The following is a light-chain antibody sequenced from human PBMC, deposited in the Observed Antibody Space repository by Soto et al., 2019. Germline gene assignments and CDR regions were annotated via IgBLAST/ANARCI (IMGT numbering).Light chain of an antibody. CDR2: DAS. J-gene: IGKJ5*01. CDR1: QSVSSY. CDR3: QQRSTPIT. Sequence: EIVLTQSPATLSLSPGERATLSCRASQSVSSYLAWYQQKPGQAPRLLIYDASNGATGIPARFSGSGSGTDFTLTISSLEPEDFAVYYCQQRSTPITFGQGTRLEIK. V-gene: IGKV3-11*01.